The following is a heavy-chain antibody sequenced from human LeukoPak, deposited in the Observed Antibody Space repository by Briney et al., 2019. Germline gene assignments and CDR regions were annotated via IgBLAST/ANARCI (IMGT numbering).Heavy chain of an antibody. CDR3: ATERLGDAWFDP. J-gene: IGHJ5*02. CDR2: INGANGDT. Sequence: WASVKVSCKASGYTFSGNVMHWVRQAPGQRLEWMGWINGANGDTKYSQRLQGRVTITRDTSANTVYMELNSLRFEDAAVYYCATERLGDAWFDPWGQGTLVTVSS. CDR1: GYTFSGNV. D-gene: IGHD3-10*01. V-gene: IGHV1-3*01.